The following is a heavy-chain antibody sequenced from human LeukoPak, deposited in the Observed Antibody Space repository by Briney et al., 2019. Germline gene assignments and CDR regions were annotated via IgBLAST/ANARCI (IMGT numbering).Heavy chain of an antibody. J-gene: IGHJ4*02. V-gene: IGHV1-8*02. CDR2: MDPNSGNT. CDR1: GYTFTGYY. CDR3: ARVTPRRYCSGGSCYSDY. D-gene: IGHD2-15*01. Sequence: ASVKVSCKASGYTFTGYYMHWVRQAPGQGLEWMGWMDPNSGNTGYAQKFQGRVTMTRNTSISTAYMELSSLRSEDTAVYYCARVTPRRYCSGGSCYSDYWGQGTLVTVSS.